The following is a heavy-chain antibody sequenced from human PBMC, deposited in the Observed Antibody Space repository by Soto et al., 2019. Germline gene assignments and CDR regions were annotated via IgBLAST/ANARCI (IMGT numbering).Heavy chain of an antibody. J-gene: IGHJ4*02. V-gene: IGHV1-8*01. D-gene: IGHD3-10*01. CDR1: GYTFSNYD. CDR3: AKVSRKGSAIDFDY. Sequence: QVQLVQSGAELKKPGASVKVSCKASGYTFSNYDMNWVRQATGQGPEWIGWVNPNNGDTGYAQKFQGRVTLTTDISTPTAYMELTSLRSEDRAISYCAKVSRKGSAIDFDYWAQGTLITVSS. CDR2: VNPNNGDT.